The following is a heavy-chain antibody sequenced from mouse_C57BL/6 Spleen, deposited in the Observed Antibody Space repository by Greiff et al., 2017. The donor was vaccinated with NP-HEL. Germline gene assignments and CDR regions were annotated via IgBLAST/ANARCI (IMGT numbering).Heavy chain of an antibody. CDR3: TRDYYGSGFDY. D-gene: IGHD1-1*01. Sequence: EVKLMESGEGLVKPGGSLKLSCAASGFTFSSYAMSWVRQTPEKRLEWVAYISSGGDYIYYADTVKGRFTISRDNARNTLYLQMSSLKSEDTAMYYCTRDYYGSGFDYWGQGTTLTVSS. CDR1: GFTFSSYA. V-gene: IGHV5-9-1*02. CDR2: ISSGGDYI. J-gene: IGHJ2*01.